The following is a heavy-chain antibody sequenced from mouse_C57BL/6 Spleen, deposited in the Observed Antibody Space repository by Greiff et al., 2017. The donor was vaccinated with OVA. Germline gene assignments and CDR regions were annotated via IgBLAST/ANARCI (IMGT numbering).Heavy chain of an antibody. CDR2: IYPGSGNT. Sequence: VHLVESGPELVKPGASVKISCKASGYSFTSYYIHWVKQRPGQGLEWIGWIYPGSGNTKYNEKFKGKATLTADTSSSTAYMQLSSLTSEDSAVYYCARSRTGAYWGQGTLVTVSA. J-gene: IGHJ3*01. CDR1: GYSFTSYY. D-gene: IGHD4-1*01. CDR3: ARSRTGAY. V-gene: IGHV1-66*01.